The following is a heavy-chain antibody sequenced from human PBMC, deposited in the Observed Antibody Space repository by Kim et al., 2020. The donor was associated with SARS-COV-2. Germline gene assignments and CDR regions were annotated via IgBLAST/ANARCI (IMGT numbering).Heavy chain of an antibody. D-gene: IGHD6-19*01. Sequence: SETLSLTCTVSGGSISSSSYYWGWIRQPPGKGLEWIGSIYYSGSTYYNPSLKSRVTISVDTSKNQFSLKLSSVTAADTAVYYCAREVASESSGWYYFDYWGQGTLVTVSS. CDR3: AREVASESSGWYYFDY. V-gene: IGHV4-39*07. CDR1: GGSISSSSYY. J-gene: IGHJ4*02. CDR2: IYYSGST.